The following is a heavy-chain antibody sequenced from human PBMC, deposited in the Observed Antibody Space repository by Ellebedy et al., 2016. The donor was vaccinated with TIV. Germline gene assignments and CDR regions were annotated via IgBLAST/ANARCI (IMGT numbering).Heavy chain of an antibody. Sequence: MPSETLSLTCTVSGGSISSSSYYWGWIRQPPGKGLEWIGSIYYSGSTYYNPSPKSRVTISVDTSKKQFSLKLSSVTAADTAVYYCARDRGKGNSSSWFRTGGFDYWGQGTLVPVSS. CDR2: IYYSGST. D-gene: IGHD6-13*01. CDR3: ARDRGKGNSSSWFRTGGFDY. J-gene: IGHJ4*02. CDR1: GGSISSSSYY. V-gene: IGHV4-39*07.